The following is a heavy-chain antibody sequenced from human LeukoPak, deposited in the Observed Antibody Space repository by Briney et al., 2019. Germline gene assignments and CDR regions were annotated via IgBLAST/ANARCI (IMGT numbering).Heavy chain of an antibody. D-gene: IGHD6-13*01. CDR2: IYSGGST. J-gene: IGHJ6*02. CDR3: ASVRDSSSWYSDYYYYGMDV. CDR1: GFTVSSNY. V-gene: IGHV3-66*01. Sequence: GGSLRLSCAASGFTVSSNYMSWVRQAPGKGLEWVSVIYSGGSTYYADSVKGRFTISRDNSKNTLYLQMNSLRAEDTAVYYCASVRDSSSWYSDYYYYGMDVWGQGTTVTVSS.